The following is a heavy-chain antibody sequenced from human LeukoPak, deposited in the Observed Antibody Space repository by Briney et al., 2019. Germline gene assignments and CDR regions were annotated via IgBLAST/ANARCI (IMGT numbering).Heavy chain of an antibody. Sequence: PGGSLRLSCSASGFTVSSFGMLWVRQAPGKGLEWVAVIWYDGTNKYYADSVKGRFTISRDNSKNTLYLQMNSLRAEDTAVYYCARRGGIHLEYFDFGGQGTLVTVSS. J-gene: IGHJ4*02. D-gene: IGHD3-3*01. V-gene: IGHV3-33*01. CDR1: GFTVSSFG. CDR3: ARRGGIHLEYFDF. CDR2: IWYDGTNK.